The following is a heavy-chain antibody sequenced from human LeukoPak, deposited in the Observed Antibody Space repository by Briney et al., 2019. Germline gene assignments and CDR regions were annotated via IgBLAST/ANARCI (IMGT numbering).Heavy chain of an antibody. CDR1: GGTFSSYA. CDR3: ARVGPSCPLDY. J-gene: IGHJ4*02. V-gene: IGHV1-69*05. Sequence: ASVKVSCKASGGTFSSYAISWVRQAPGQGLEWMGGIIPIFGTANYAQKFQGRVTITTDESTSTAYMELRSLRSDDTAVYYCARVGPSCPLDYWGQGTLVTVSS. CDR2: IIPIFGTA. D-gene: IGHD2-2*01.